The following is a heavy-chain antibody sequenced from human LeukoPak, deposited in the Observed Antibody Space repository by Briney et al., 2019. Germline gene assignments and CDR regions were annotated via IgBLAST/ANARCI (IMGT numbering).Heavy chain of an antibody. CDR1: GYTFTSYA. CDR2: INAGNGNT. D-gene: IGHD2-2*01. Sequence: ASVKVSCKASGYTFTSYAMHWVRQAPGQRLEWMGWINAGNGNTKYSQKFQGRVTITRDTSASTAYMELSSLRSEDTAVYYCARDRLGPAAMDRNWFDPWGQGTLVTVSS. J-gene: IGHJ5*02. V-gene: IGHV1-3*01. CDR3: ARDRLGPAAMDRNWFDP.